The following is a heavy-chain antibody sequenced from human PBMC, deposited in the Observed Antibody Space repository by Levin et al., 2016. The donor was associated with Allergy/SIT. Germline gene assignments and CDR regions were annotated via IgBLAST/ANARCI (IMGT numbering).Heavy chain of an antibody. D-gene: IGHD1-26*01. CDR2: INLSGST. CDR3: ARSEYNSGPGGY. Sequence: WIRQPPGKGLEWIGEINLSGSTNYNPSLKSRVTISVDTSKNQFSLKLSSLTTADTAVYYCARSEYNSGPGGYWGQGTLVTVSS. V-gene: IGHV4-34*01. J-gene: IGHJ4*02.